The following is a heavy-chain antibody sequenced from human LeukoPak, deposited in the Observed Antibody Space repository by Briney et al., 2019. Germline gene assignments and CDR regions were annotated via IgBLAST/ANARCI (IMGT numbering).Heavy chain of an antibody. D-gene: IGHD6-19*01. J-gene: IGHJ4*02. CDR2: IYYSGST. Sequence: PSETLSLTCTVSGGSISSYYWSWIRQPPGKGLEWIGYIYYSGSTNYNPSLKSRVTISVDTSKNQFSLKLSSVTAADTAVYYCARRKPGYSSGWYFDNWGQGTLVTVSS. V-gene: IGHV4-59*08. CDR1: GGSISSYY. CDR3: ARRKPGYSSGWYFDN.